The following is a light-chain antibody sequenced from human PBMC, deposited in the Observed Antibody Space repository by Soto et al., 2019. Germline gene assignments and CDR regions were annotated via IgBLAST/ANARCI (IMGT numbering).Light chain of an antibody. CDR1: ESISSW. J-gene: IGKJ1*01. V-gene: IGKV1-5*03. CDR2: KAS. CDR3: QQYNSYSWT. Sequence: DIQMTQSPPTLSASAGDRVSITCRASESISSWLAWYQQKPGKVPKLLMYKASSLESGVPSRFSGSRSGTEFTLTISSLQPDDFATYYCQQYNSYSWTFGQGTKVDIK.